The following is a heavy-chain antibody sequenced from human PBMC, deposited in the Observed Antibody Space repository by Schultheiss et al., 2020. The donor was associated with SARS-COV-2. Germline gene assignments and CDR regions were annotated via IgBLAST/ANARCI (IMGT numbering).Heavy chain of an antibody. CDR2: INPNSGGT. V-gene: IGHV1-2*02. D-gene: IGHD3-22*01. J-gene: IGHJ4*02. Sequence: ASVKVSCKASGYTFTSYGISWVRQAPGQGLEWMGWINPNSGGTNYAQKFQGRVTMTRDTSISTVYMELSRLTSDDTAVYYCARCYYDSSGYYYYFDYWGQGTLVTVSS. CDR1: GYTFTSYG. CDR3: ARCYYDSSGYYYYFDY.